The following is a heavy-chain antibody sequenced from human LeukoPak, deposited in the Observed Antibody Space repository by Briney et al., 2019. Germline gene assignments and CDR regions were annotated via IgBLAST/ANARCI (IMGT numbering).Heavy chain of an antibody. D-gene: IGHD3-10*01. J-gene: IGHJ4*02. V-gene: IGHV3-49*04. Sequence: PGRSLSLSCTASGFTFGDYAMSGVRQAPGKGLEWVGFIRSKAYGGTTEYAASGKGRFTISRDDSKSIAYLQMNSLKTEDTAVYYCTRDEFGENDYWGQGTLVTVSS. CDR1: GFTFGDYA. CDR2: IRSKAYGGTT. CDR3: TRDEFGENDY.